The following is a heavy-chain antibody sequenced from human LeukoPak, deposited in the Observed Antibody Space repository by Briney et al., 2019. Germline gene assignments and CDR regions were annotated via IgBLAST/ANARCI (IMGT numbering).Heavy chain of an antibody. CDR1: GGSISSGGYY. Sequence: PSQTLPLTCTVSGGSISSGGYYWSWIRQHPGKGLEWIGYIYYSGSTYYNPSLKSRVTISVDTSKNQFSLKLSSMTAADTAVYYCARVLFLLSNWFDPWGQGTLVTVSS. D-gene: IGHD3-9*01. J-gene: IGHJ5*02. V-gene: IGHV4-31*03. CDR2: IYYSGST. CDR3: ARVLFLLSNWFDP.